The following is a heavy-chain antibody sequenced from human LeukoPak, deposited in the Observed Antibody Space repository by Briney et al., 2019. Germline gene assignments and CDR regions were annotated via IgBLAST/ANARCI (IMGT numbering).Heavy chain of an antibody. CDR3: ARTRGGYRYGIHY. J-gene: IGHJ4*02. D-gene: IGHD6-25*01. V-gene: IGHV4-59*01. CDR2: IYCSCSP. Sequence: PWGTLCLTCAVSGVSFNSYCLSWIRQPPGKGLEWIWYIYCSCSPNYYASLKSRVTISVDTSKRQSSLQLSSVTAADAAVYYCARTRGGYRYGIHYWGEGTLVTVYS. CDR1: GVSFNSYC.